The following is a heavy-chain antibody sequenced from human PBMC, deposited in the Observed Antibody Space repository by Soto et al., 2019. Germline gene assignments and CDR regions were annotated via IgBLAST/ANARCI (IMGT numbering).Heavy chain of an antibody. V-gene: IGHV4-59*08. CDR3: ARRIVATETFAY. Sequence: SETLSLTCTVSGGSISSYYWSWIRQPPGRGLEWIGFIYSAGSTKYNPSLNSRVTISVDTSKNQFSLTVTSVTAADTAVYYCARRIVATETFAYWGQGTLVTVSS. CDR1: GGSISSYY. CDR2: IYSAGST. J-gene: IGHJ4*02. D-gene: IGHD5-12*01.